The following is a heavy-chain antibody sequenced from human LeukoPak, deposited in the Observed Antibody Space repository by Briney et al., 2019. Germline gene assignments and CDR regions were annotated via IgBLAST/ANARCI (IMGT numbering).Heavy chain of an antibody. CDR1: GGSFSGYY. J-gene: IGHJ3*02. CDR3: ATSYYDSSGYYYEDAFDI. Sequence: SETLSLTCAVYGGSFSGYYWSWIRQPPGKGLEWIGEINHSGSTNYNPSLKSRVTISVDRSKNQFSLKLSSVTAADTAVYYCATSYYDSSGYYYEDAFDIWGQGTMVTVSS. D-gene: IGHD3-22*01. CDR2: INHSGST. V-gene: IGHV4-34*01.